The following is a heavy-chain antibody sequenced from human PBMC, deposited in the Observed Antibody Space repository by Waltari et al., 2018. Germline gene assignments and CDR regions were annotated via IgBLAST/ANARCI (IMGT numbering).Heavy chain of an antibody. CDR2: ISHSGST. D-gene: IGHD6-6*01. J-gene: IGHJ4*02. Sequence: QVQLQQWGAGLLKPSETLSLTCAVYGGSLSGYYWSWIRQPPGKGLEWIGEISHSGSTNYNPSVESRVTISIEMSKNQFSLRLTSVTAADTAVYYCARRYSSSSRLVYWGQGTLVTVSS. CDR1: GGSLSGYY. V-gene: IGHV4-34*01. CDR3: ARRYSSSSRLVY.